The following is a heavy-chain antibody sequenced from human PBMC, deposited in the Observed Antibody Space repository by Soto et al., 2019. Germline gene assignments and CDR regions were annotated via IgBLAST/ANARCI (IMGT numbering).Heavy chain of an antibody. D-gene: IGHD1-26*01. CDR3: AAESGGGGSYRVDY. J-gene: IGHJ4*02. CDR2: IVVGSGNT. CDR1: GFTFTSSA. V-gene: IGHV1-58*01. Sequence: QMQLVQSGPEVKKPGTSVKVSCKASGFTFTSSAVQWVRQARGQRLEWIGWIVVGSGNTNYAQKFQERVTITRDMSTSTAYMERSSLRSEDTAVYYCAAESGGGGSYRVDYWGQGTLVTVSS.